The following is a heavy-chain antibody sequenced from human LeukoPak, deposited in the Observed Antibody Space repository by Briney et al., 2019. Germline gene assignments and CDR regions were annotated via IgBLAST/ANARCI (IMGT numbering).Heavy chain of an antibody. CDR3: AKTTTGYSSGRYPGWPVDY. V-gene: IGHV3-23*01. J-gene: IGHJ4*02. CDR2: FFGSGGST. CDR1: GFTFSSYA. D-gene: IGHD6-19*01. Sequence: GGPLRLSGAPSGFTFSSYAMYWAPRAPGGGREWASGFFGSGGSTHYADSVKGRFTISRDNSQNTVYLQMNSLRAEDTAVYYCAKTTTGYSSGRYPGWPVDYWGQGTLVTVSS.